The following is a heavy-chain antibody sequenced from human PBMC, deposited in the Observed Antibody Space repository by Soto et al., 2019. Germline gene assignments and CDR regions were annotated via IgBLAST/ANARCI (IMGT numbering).Heavy chain of an antibody. J-gene: IGHJ6*02. D-gene: IGHD3-3*01. CDR3: AREFVQGHDFWSGYQRPNYYYYYGMDV. CDR1: GFTFSSYW. CDR2: FNSDGSST. V-gene: IGHV3-74*01. Sequence: GGSLRLSCAASGFTFSSYWMHWVRQAPGKGLVWVSRFNSDGSSTSYADSVKGRFTIPRDNAKNRLYWQMNSLRAEDTAVYYCAREFVQGHDFWSGYQRPNYYYYYGMDVWGQGTTVTVSS.